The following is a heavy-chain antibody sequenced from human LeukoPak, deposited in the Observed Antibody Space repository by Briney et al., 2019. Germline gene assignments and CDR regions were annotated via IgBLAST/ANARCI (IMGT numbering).Heavy chain of an antibody. D-gene: IGHD2-21*02. CDR1: GFTFSTYA. CDR3: AKTFIFGGDHFQH. CDR2: ISGSGDTT. V-gene: IGHV3-23*01. J-gene: IGHJ1*01. Sequence: GGSLRLSCAASGFTFSTYAMSWVRQAPGKGLEWVSGISGSGDTTYYADSVKGGSTISRDNSKNTLYLQMSSLRADDAAVYYCAKTFIFGGDHFQHWGQGTLVTVFS.